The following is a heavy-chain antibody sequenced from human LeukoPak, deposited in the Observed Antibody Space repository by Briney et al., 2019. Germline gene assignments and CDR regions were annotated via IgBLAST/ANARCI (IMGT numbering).Heavy chain of an antibody. J-gene: IGHJ6*02. CDR1: GYTFTSYG. CDR3: ARSTYYDFWSGYSNYYYGMDV. D-gene: IGHD3-3*01. V-gene: IGHV1-18*01. CDR2: ISAYNGNT. Sequence: ASVKVSCKASGYTFTSYGITWVRLAPGQGLEWMGWISAYNGNTNYAQKLQGRVTMTTDTSTSTAYMELRSLRSDDTAVYYCARSTYYDFWSGYSNYYYGMDVWGQGTTLTVSS.